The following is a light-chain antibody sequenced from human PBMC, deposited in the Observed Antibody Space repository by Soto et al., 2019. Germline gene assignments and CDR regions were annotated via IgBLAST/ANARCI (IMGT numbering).Light chain of an antibody. CDR3: QQYKNWPPLT. Sequence: EIVMTQSPATLSVSPGETATLSCRASQSVSFHLAWYQQKPGQGPRLLIYGAFTRATGIPATFSGSGSGTDFTLTISSLQSEDFALYYCQQYKNWPPLTFGGGTKVEIK. CDR2: GAF. V-gene: IGKV3-15*01. CDR1: QSVSFH. J-gene: IGKJ4*01.